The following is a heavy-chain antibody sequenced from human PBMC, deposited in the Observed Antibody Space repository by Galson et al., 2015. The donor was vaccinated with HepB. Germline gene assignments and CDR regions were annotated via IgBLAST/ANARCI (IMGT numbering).Heavy chain of an antibody. Sequence: SLRLSCAASGFTFSTYSMNWVRQAPGKGLEWVSSISSSSSYIYYADSVKGRFTISRDNANNSLYLQMNSLRVEDTAVYSCARWFHGDYWGQGTLVTVSS. V-gene: IGHV3-21*01. CDR1: GFTFSTYS. CDR3: ARWFHGDY. CDR2: ISSSSSYI. D-gene: IGHD3-10*01. J-gene: IGHJ4*02.